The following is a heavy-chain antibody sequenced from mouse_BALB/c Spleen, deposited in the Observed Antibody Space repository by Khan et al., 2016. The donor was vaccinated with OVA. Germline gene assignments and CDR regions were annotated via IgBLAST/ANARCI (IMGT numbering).Heavy chain of an antibody. Sequence: VQLQESGPGLVAPSQSLSITCTVSGFSLTGYGVNWVRQPPGKGLEWLGMIWGDGSTDYNSALKSRLSISKDNSKSQVFLKMNSLQTEDTARYYCARAYYGNYREAMDYWGQGTSVTVSS. CDR1: GFSLTGYG. J-gene: IGHJ4*01. CDR3: ARAYYGNYREAMDY. V-gene: IGHV2-6-7*01. D-gene: IGHD2-10*01. CDR2: IWGDGST.